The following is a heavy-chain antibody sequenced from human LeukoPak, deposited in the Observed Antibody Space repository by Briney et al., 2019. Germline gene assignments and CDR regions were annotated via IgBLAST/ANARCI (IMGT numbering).Heavy chain of an antibody. CDR3: AKDQEVRDTAMVTFDY. CDR1: GFTFGGYA. D-gene: IGHD5-18*01. J-gene: IGHJ4*02. CDR2: ISGSGGST. V-gene: IGHV3-23*01. Sequence: GGSLRLSCTASGFTFGGYAMSWVRQAPGKGLEWVSAISGSGGSTYYADSVKGRFTISRDNSKNTLYLQMNSLRAEDTAVYYCAKDQEVRDTAMVTFDYWGQGTLVTVSS.